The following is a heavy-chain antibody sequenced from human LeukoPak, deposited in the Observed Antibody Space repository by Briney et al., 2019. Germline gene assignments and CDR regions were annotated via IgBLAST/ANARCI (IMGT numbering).Heavy chain of an antibody. CDR1: GFTFSSYA. V-gene: IGHV3-30*01. CDR3: ARDSTYFYDGGCSGPHYFDY. CDR2: ISYDGGNT. J-gene: IGHJ4*02. D-gene: IGHD3-22*01. Sequence: PGGSLRLSCAASGFTFSSYAMHWVRQAPGKGPEWLAVISYDGGNTHYADSVKDRFTISRDNSKNTLFLQLNGLRGEDTALYYCARDSTYFYDGGCSGPHYFDYWGQGTLVTVSS.